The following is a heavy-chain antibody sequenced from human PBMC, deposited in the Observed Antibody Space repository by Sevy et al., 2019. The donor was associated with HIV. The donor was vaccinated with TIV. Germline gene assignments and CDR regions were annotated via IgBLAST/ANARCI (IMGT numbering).Heavy chain of an antibody. Sequence: GGSLRLSCAASGFTFSSYWMSWVRQAPGKGLEWVANIKQDGSEKYYVDSVKGRFTISRDNAKNSLYLQMNSLRAEDTAVYYCASGPHPKRIQLWIVSAWYDPWGQGTLVTVSS. V-gene: IGHV3-7*03. CDR3: ASGPHPKRIQLWIVSAWYDP. CDR1: GFTFSSYW. D-gene: IGHD5-18*01. CDR2: IKQDGSEK. J-gene: IGHJ5*02.